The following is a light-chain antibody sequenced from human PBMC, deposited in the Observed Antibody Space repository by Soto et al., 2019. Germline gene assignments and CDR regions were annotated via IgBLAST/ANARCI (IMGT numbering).Light chain of an antibody. Sequence: DIQMTQSPSTLPASVGDRVTITCRASQSISNWLAWYQQKPGTAPKVLIYHASNLQSGVPARFSGSGSGTDFTLTISNLQPEDFATYYCQQLNAYPLTFGQGTRLEIK. V-gene: IGKV1-5*01. CDR2: HAS. CDR1: QSISNW. CDR3: QQLNAYPLT. J-gene: IGKJ5*01.